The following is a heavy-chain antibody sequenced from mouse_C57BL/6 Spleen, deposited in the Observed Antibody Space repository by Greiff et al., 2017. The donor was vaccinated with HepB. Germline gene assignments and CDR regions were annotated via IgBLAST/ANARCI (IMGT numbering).Heavy chain of an antibody. Sequence: DVMLVESGGGLVKPGGSLKLSCAASGFTFSSYTMSWVRQTPEKRLEWVATISGGGGNTYYPDSVKGRFTISRDNAKNTMYLQMSSLRSEDTALYYCYRQRVYGSGFDYWGQGTTLTVSS. V-gene: IGHV5-9*01. J-gene: IGHJ2*01. D-gene: IGHD1-1*01. CDR1: GFTFSSYT. CDR2: ISGGGGNT. CDR3: YRQRVYGSGFDY.